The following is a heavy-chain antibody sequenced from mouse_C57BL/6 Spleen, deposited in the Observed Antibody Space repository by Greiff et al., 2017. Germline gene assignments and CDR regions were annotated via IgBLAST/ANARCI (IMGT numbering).Heavy chain of an antibody. Sequence: QVQLQQPGAELVMPGASVKLSCKASGYTFTSYWMHWVKQRPGQGLEWIGEIDPSDSYTNYNQKFKGKSTLTVDKSSSTAYMQLSSLTSEDSAVYYCARVGTVVATEYFDVWGTGTTVTVSS. D-gene: IGHD1-1*01. CDR1: GYTFTSYW. CDR3: ARVGTVVATEYFDV. J-gene: IGHJ1*03. CDR2: IDPSDSYT. V-gene: IGHV1-69*01.